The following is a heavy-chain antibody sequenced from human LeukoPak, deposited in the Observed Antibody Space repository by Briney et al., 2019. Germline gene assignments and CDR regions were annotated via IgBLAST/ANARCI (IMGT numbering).Heavy chain of an antibody. V-gene: IGHV3-74*01. Sequence: PGGSLRLSCAASGFTFSSYWMHWVRQAPWKGLVWVSRINSDGSSTSYADSVKGRFTISRDNAKNTLYLQMNSLRAEDTAVYYCARYFPALAAFDIWGQGTMVTVSS. CDR3: ARYFPALAAFDI. D-gene: IGHD3-9*01. J-gene: IGHJ3*02. CDR1: GFTFSSYW. CDR2: INSDGSST.